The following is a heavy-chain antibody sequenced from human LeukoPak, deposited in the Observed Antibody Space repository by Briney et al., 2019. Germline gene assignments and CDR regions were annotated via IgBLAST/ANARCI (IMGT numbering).Heavy chain of an antibody. D-gene: IGHD2-15*01. CDR1: GYTFSGYY. V-gene: IGHV1-2*02. CDR2: ISPKRGDK. J-gene: IGHJ4*02. Sequence: ASVKLSCKASGYTFSGYYMHSVRQAPGQRHEWMGWISPKRGDKNYAQNLPGGVTMPRDTSISTAYVELSRLTSDDTAVYYCARGRDKTASPAIDYWGRETGVSVS. CDR3: ARGRDKTASPAIDY.